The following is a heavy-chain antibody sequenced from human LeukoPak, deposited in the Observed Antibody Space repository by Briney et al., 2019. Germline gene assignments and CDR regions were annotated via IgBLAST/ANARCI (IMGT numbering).Heavy chain of an antibody. CDR3: AKEGPGIAAAPFDP. V-gene: IGHV3-73*01. J-gene: IGHJ5*02. Sequence: GGSLRLSCAASGFTFSGSAMHWVRQASGKGLEWVGRIRSKANSYATAYAASVKGRFTISRDDSKNTAYLQMNSLKTEDTAVYYCAKEGPGIAAAPFDPWGQGTLVTVSS. D-gene: IGHD6-13*01. CDR1: GFTFSGSA. CDR2: IRSKANSYAT.